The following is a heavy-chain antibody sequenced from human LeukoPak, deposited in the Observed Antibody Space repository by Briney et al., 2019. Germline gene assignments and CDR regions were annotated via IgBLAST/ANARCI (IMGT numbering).Heavy chain of an antibody. V-gene: IGHV3-53*01. CDR3: ARAFGLTDY. J-gene: IGHJ4*02. D-gene: IGHD3/OR15-3a*01. CDR2: IYSGGST. Sequence: PGGCLRLSCAVSGFTVSSNYMSWVRQAPGKGLEWVSFIYSGGSTYYADSVKGRLTISRDNAKNSLYLQMNSLRDEDTAVYYCARAFGLTDYWGQGTLVTVSS. CDR1: GFTVSSNY.